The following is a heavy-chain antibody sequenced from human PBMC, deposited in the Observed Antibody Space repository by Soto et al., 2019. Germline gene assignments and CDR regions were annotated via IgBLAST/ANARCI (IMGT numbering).Heavy chain of an antibody. CDR3: ARRRLGSPIVVVPAPFDY. D-gene: IGHD2-2*01. J-gene: IGHJ4*02. Sequence: SETLSLTCAVYGGSFSGYYWSWIRQPPGKGLEWIGEINHSGSTNYNPSLKSRVTISVDTSKNQFSLKLSSVTAADTAVYYCARRRLGSPIVVVPAPFDYWGQGTLVTVSS. V-gene: IGHV4-34*01. CDR1: GGSFSGYY. CDR2: INHSGST.